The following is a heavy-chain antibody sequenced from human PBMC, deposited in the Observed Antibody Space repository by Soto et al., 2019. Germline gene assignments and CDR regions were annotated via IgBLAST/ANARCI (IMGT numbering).Heavy chain of an antibody. D-gene: IGHD6-13*01. J-gene: IGHJ4*02. CDR1: GFTFSSYA. CDR3: ARRGSSSYFDY. Sequence: LRLSCAASGFTFSSYAMNWVRQAPGKGLEWVSVISGSGGSTYYADSVKGRFTISRDNSKNTLYLQMNSLRAEDTAVYYCARRGSSSYFDYWGQGTLVTVSS. V-gene: IGHV3-23*01. CDR2: ISGSGGST.